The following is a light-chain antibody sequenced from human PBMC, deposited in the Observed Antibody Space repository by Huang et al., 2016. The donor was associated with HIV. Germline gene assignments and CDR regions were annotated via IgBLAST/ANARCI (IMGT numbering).Light chain of an antibody. CDR1: QSLLHSNGYNY. CDR3: MQALQTPRT. CDR2: LSS. J-gene: IGKJ5*01. V-gene: IGKV2-28*01. Sequence: DIVMTQSPLSLPVTPGEPASISCRSSQSLLHSNGYNYLDWYLQKPGQSPQLLIYLSSKRASGVPDRFSGSGSVTDFTLKISRVEADDVGVYYCMQALQTPRTFGQGTRLEIK.